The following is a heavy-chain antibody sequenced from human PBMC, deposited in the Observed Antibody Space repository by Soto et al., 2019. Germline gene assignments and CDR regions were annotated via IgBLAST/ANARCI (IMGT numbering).Heavy chain of an antibody. CDR2: INTSGGSS. CDR3: ARGGRHSDYYYYYGMDV. Sequence: ASVKVSCKAFGYTFTIYYIHWVRQAPGQGLEWMGVINTSGGSSTYAQKFQDRVTMTRDTSTSTVYMELSSLRSEDTAVYYCARGGRHSDYYYYYGMDVWGQGTTVTVSS. V-gene: IGHV1-46*01. CDR1: GYTFTIYY. D-gene: IGHD6-25*01. J-gene: IGHJ6*02.